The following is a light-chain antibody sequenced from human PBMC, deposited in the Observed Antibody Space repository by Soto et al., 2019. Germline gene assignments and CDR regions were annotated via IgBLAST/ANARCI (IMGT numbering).Light chain of an antibody. J-gene: IGKJ1*01. CDR3: QQYNNWWT. CDR2: GAS. CDR1: ESVSIN. V-gene: IGKV3-15*01. Sequence: EIVMTQSPATLSVSPGERATLSCRASESVSINLAWYQQKPGQAPRLLIYGASSRATGIPARFSGSGSGTEFTLIINSLQSEDFAVYYGQQYNNWWTFGQGTKV.